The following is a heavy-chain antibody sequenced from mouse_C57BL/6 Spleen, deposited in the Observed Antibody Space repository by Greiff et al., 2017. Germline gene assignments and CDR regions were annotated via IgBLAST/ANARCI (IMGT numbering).Heavy chain of an antibody. V-gene: IGHV1-55*01. Sequence: VQLQQPGAELVKPGASVKMSCKASGYTFTSYWITWVKQRPGQGLAWIGDIYPGSGSTNYNEKFKSKATLTVDTSSSTAYMQLSSLTSEDSAVYDCARSPITTVVENWYFDVWGTGTTVTVSS. D-gene: IGHD1-1*01. CDR1: GYTFTSYW. CDR2: IYPGSGST. J-gene: IGHJ1*03. CDR3: ARSPITTVVENWYFDV.